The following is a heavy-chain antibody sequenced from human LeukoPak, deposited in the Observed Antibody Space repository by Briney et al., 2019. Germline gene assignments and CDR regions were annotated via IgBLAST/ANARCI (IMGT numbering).Heavy chain of an antibody. Sequence: GGSLRLSCAASGFTVSSNYMSWVRQAPGKGLEWVSVIYSGGSTYYADSVKGRFTISRHNSKNTLYLQMNSLRAEDTAVYYCARVGGSGWYYYYGMDVWGQGTTVTVSS. J-gene: IGHJ6*02. CDR1: GFTVSSNY. V-gene: IGHV3-53*04. CDR3: ARVGGSGWYYYYGMDV. D-gene: IGHD6-19*01. CDR2: IYSGGST.